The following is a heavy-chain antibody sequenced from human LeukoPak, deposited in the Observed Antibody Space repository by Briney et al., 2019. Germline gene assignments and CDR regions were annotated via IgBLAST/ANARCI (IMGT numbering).Heavy chain of an antibody. CDR1: RFSFSNAW. J-gene: IGHJ4*02. V-gene: IGHV3-7*01. CDR2: IDQDGGEK. Sequence: GGSLRPSCTASRFSFSNAWMSWVRQAPGKGLEWVANIDQDGGEKYYVDSVKGRFTIFRDNSKNSLFLQMNSLSPEDTAVYYCAKTGTYFDFDYWGQGALVTVSS. CDR3: AKTGTYFDFDY. D-gene: IGHD1-26*01.